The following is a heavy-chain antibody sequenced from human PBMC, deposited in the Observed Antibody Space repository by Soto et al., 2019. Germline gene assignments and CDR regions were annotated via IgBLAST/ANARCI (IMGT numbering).Heavy chain of an antibody. CDR1: GGSISSGGYY. D-gene: IGHD6-13*01. J-gene: IGHJ4*02. CDR3: ARDRLRPILGSSRDSSSWALDY. CDR2: IYYSGST. V-gene: IGHV4-31*03. Sequence: NLSLTCTVSGGSISSGGYYWSWIRQHPGKGLEWIGYIYYSGSTYYNPSLKSRVTISVDTSKNQFSLKLSSVTAADTAVYYCARDRLRPILGSSRDSSSWALDYWGQGTLVTVSS.